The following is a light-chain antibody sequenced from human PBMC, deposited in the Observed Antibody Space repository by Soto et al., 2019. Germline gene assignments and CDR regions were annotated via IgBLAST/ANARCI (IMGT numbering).Light chain of an antibody. CDR3: QHYANSVWT. Sequence: IVLTQSPDTLSLSPGERATLSCRASQSVSSSQLVWYQQKPSQAPRLLIYAASSRATGIPDRFSGSGSGTDFTLTVSELETEDFAVYYCQHYANSVWTFGQGTKVEIK. J-gene: IGKJ1*01. CDR1: QSVSSSQ. CDR2: AAS. V-gene: IGKV3-20*01.